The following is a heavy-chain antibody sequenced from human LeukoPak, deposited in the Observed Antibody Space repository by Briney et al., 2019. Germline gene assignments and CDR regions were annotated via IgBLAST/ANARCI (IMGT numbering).Heavy chain of an antibody. Sequence: PGGSLRLSCEASGFTFQDYYMSWIRQAPGRGLECVSFISSNGATKYYADSVRGRFTISRDNAKNSVYLYMNSLREDDTAVYYCAIQMTMIVVVPYFDYWGQGIPVTVSP. CDR3: AIQMTMIVVVPYFDY. V-gene: IGHV3-11*04. CDR1: GFTFQDYY. CDR2: ISSNGATK. J-gene: IGHJ4*02. D-gene: IGHD3-22*01.